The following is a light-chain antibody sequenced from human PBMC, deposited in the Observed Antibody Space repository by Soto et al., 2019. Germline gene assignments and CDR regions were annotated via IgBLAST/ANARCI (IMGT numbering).Light chain of an antibody. Sequence: QSVLTQPPSASGTPGQRVTISCSGSSSNIGSNYVYWYQQLPGTAPKLLIYRNNQRPSGVPDRFSGSNSGTSASLAISGLRSEDEADYYCAAWDDSLYVVFGGGTKLTVL. V-gene: IGLV1-47*01. CDR3: AAWDDSLYVV. J-gene: IGLJ2*01. CDR2: RNN. CDR1: SSNIGSNY.